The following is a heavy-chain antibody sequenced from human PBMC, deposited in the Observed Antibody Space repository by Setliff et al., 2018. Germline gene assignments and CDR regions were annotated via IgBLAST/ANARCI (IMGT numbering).Heavy chain of an antibody. J-gene: IGHJ4*02. CDR2: IHVSGGST. Sequence: GGSLRLSCVASTFTFTKYAVTWVRQAPGKGLEWVSSIHVSGGSTYYADSVKGRFTISRDNSRNTLYLQMTSLTTDDTALYYCATARRGYQYGSGSLFDDWGQGTLVTVS. CDR1: TFTFTKYA. V-gene: IGHV3-23*01. D-gene: IGHD3-10*01. CDR3: ATARRGYQYGSGSLFDD.